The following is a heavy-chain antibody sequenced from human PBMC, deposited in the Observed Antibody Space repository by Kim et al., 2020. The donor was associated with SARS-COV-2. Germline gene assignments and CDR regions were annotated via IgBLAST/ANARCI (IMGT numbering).Heavy chain of an antibody. CDR2: ISSSSSYT. CDR1: GFTFSDYY. D-gene: IGHD5-12*01. Sequence: GGSLRLSCAASGFTFSDYYMSWIRQAPGKGLEWVSYISSSSSYTNYADSVKGRFTISRDNAKNSLYLQMNSLRAEDTAVYYCARVGVRDGYNSYWYFDLWGRGTLVTVSS. V-gene: IGHV3-11*06. CDR3: ARVGVRDGYNSYWYFDL. J-gene: IGHJ2*01.